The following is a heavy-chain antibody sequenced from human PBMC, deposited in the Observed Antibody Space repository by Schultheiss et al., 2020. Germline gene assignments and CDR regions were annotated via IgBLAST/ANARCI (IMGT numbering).Heavy chain of an antibody. CDR2: IYYSGTT. CDR1: GASISSAGYY. J-gene: IGHJ4*02. D-gene: IGHD3-10*01. V-gene: IGHV4-31*03. Sequence: SETLSLTCSVSGASISSAGYYWSWIRQHPRKGLEWIGNIYYSGTTKYNPSLQSRTSISIDTSKNQFFLNVNSVTAADTAVYYCAREDRGYYGSGSLSIDHWGEGTRVIVFS. CDR3: AREDRGYYGSGSLSIDH.